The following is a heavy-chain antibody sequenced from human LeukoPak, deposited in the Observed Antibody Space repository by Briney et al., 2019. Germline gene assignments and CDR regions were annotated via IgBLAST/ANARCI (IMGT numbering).Heavy chain of an antibody. CDR2: ISNRRGRT. V-gene: IGHV3-23*01. J-gene: IGHJ4*02. D-gene: IGHD2-21*02. Sequence: PGGSLRLCCAASGFIFRTYAMTGLRQAPGGGGKWVSVISNRRGRTDYPESVKGWSTNSRDPSKNTMYLQMNSLRAEDTAVYYCAQGDWLDYWGQGTLVTVSS. CDR3: AQGDWLDY. CDR1: GFIFRTYA.